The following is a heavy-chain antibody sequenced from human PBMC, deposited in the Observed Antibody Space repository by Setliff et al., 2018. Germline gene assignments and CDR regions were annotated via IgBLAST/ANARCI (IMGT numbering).Heavy chain of an antibody. V-gene: IGHV1-18*01. D-gene: IGHD3-16*01. CDR1: GYTFTSYG. Sequence: ASVKVSCKASGYTFTSYGINWVRQAPGQGLEWMGWISAYNDYTEFAQQFQGRVTMTTDTSTTTAYMELRSLRSDDTAVYYCAVGEMAGVGYRKDYWGQGTLVTVSS. CDR3: AVGEMAGVGYRKDY. J-gene: IGHJ4*02. CDR2: ISAYNDYT.